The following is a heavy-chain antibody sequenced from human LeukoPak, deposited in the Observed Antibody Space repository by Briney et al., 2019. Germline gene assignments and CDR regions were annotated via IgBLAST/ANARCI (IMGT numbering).Heavy chain of an antibody. Sequence: GRSLRLSCAASGFTFADYAMHWVRQAPGKGLEWVSGISWNSGSIGYADSVKGRFTISRDNAKNSLYLQMNSLRAEDTALYYCAKGRYGKLPHNWFDPWGQGTLVTVSS. D-gene: IGHD1-7*01. J-gene: IGHJ5*02. CDR2: ISWNSGSI. CDR3: AKGRYGKLPHNWFDP. V-gene: IGHV3-9*01. CDR1: GFTFADYA.